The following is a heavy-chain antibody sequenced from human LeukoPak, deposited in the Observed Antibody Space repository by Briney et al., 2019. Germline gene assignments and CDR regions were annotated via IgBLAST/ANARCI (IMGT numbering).Heavy chain of an antibody. V-gene: IGHV4-59*12. D-gene: IGHD2-21*02. CDR3: ARDPKRAYCGGDCRDY. CDR1: GGSISSYY. Sequence: SETLSLTCTVSGGSISSYYWSWIRQPPGKGLEWIGYIYYSGSTNYNPSLKSRVTMSVDTSKNQFSLKLSSVTAADTAVYYCARDPKRAYCGGDCRDYWGQGTLVTVSS. J-gene: IGHJ4*02. CDR2: IYYSGST.